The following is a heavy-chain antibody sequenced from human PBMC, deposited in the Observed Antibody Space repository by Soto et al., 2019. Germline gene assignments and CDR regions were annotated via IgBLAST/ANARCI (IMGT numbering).Heavy chain of an antibody. J-gene: IGHJ4*02. D-gene: IGHD3-10*01. CDR2: IDYVGGTI. V-gene: IGHV3-48*01. CDR3: AREWFGEFN. Sequence: GGSLRLSCAASGFTFSAAAMIWVRQAPGKGLEWMSRIDYVGGTIHYADSVKGRFTSSRDNAKNSLYLQMNDLRAEDTAVYSCAREWFGEFNWGQGTLVTVSS. CDR1: GFTFSAAA.